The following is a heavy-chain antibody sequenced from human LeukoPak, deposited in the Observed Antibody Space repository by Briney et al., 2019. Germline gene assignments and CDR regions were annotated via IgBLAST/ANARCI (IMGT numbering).Heavy chain of an antibody. CDR2: IYHKGTT. D-gene: IGHD5-24*01. Sequence: SEALSLTCAVYGGSFSGYYWSWIRQPPGKGLEWIGEIYHKGTTNCKPSLKSRVNISGDTSKNQFSLKLSSVTAADTAVYYCARGLREGYNTIMGYYYYGMDVWGQGTTVTASS. V-gene: IGHV4-34*01. J-gene: IGHJ6*02. CDR1: GGSFSGYY. CDR3: ARGLREGYNTIMGYYYYGMDV.